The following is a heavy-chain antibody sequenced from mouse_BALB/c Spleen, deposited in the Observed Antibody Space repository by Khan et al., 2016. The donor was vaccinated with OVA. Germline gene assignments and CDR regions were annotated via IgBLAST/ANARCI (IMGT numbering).Heavy chain of an antibody. CDR1: GFTFSDYG. CDR2: VSSLAYNF. J-gene: IGHJ3*01. CDR3: ARGGKGGFAY. Sequence: EVELVESGGGLVQPGGSRKLSCAASGFTFSDYGMAWVRQAPGKGPEWVAFVSSLAYNFYYADTVTGRFTISRENAKNTLYLEMSSLRSEDTAMYYCARGGKGGFAYWGQGTLDTVSA. V-gene: IGHV5-15*02.